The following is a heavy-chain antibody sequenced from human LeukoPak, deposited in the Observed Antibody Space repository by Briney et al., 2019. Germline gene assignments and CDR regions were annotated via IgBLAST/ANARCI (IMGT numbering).Heavy chain of an antibody. D-gene: IGHD3-22*01. CDR2: IIPILGIA. V-gene: IGHV1-69*04. J-gene: IGHJ4*02. Sequence: SVKVSCKASGGTFSSYAISWVRQAPGQGLEWMGRIIPILGIANYAQMFQGRVTITADKSTSTAYMELSSLRSEDTAVYYCARDPGFGYNSSGYVYFDYWGQGTLVTVSS. CDR1: GGTFSSYA. CDR3: ARDPGFGYNSSGYVYFDY.